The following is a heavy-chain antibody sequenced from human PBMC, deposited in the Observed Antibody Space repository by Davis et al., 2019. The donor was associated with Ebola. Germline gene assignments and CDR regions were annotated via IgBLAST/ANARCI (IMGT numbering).Heavy chain of an antibody. J-gene: IGHJ6*02. CDR2: IKQDGSEK. CDR3: ASGDGRGSSYDMDV. D-gene: IGHD5-12*01. CDR1: GFTFSSYW. V-gene: IGHV3-7*01. Sequence: GESLKISCAASGFTFSSYWMSWVRQAPGKGLEWVANIKQDGSEKYYVDSVKGRFTISRDNAKNSLYLQMNSLRAEDTAVYYCASGDGRGSSYDMDVWGQGTTVTVSS.